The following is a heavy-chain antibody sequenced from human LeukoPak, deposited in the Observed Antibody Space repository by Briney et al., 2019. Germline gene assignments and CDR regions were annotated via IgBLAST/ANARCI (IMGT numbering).Heavy chain of an antibody. V-gene: IGHV3-30*04. Sequence: PGGSLRLSCAASGFTFSSYAMHWVRQAPGKGLEWVAVISYDGSNKYYADSVKGRFTISRGNSKNTLYLQMNSLRAEDTAVYYCARESYDSSGYYIPLDYWGQGTLVTVSS. CDR3: ARESYDSSGYYIPLDY. J-gene: IGHJ4*02. CDR2: ISYDGSNK. CDR1: GFTFSSYA. D-gene: IGHD3-22*01.